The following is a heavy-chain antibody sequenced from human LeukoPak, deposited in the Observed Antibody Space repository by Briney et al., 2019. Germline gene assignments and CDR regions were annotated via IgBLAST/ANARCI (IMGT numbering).Heavy chain of an antibody. CDR1: GGSISSGAYY. CDR2: IYYSGTT. D-gene: IGHD3-22*01. Sequence: PSQTLSLTCTVSGGSISSGAYYWSWIRQHPGKGLEWIGYIYYSGTTYYNTSLKSRVTISIDTSKNQFSLKLSSVTAADTAVYYCARDDGYYYDSSDYRRAFDIWGQGTMVTVSS. J-gene: IGHJ3*02. V-gene: IGHV4-31*03. CDR3: ARDDGYYYDSSDYRRAFDI.